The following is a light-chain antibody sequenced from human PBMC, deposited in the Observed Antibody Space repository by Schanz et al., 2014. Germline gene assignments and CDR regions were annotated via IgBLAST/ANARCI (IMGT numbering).Light chain of an antibody. V-gene: IGKV3-20*01. Sequence: EIVLTQSPGTLSLSPGERATLSCRASQSVNYLAWYQQRPAQAPRLLIYGASTRATGIPDRFSGSGSGTEFTLTISRLEPEDFALYYCQQYGTSSITFGQGTRLEIK. J-gene: IGKJ5*01. CDR2: GAS. CDR1: QSVNY. CDR3: QQYGTSSIT.